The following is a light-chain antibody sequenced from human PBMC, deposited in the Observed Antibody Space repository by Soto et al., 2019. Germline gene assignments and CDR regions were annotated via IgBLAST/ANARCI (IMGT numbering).Light chain of an antibody. CDR1: QSVSRN. V-gene: IGKV3-15*01. CDR3: QQDCDWPPKT. CDR2: GAS. Sequence: EVVLTQSPATLSVSPGDRATLSCRASQSVSRNLAWYQQKPGQAPRLLIYGASTRATGVPARFSGSGSATEFPLSHRSLQSEEVGVFYFQQDCDWPPKTFGQGTKLEI. J-gene: IGKJ2*01.